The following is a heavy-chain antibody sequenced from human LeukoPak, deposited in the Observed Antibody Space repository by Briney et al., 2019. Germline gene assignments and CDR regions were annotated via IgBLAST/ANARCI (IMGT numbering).Heavy chain of an antibody. CDR1: GGSISSYY. CDR3: ASSYYYYGMDV. V-gene: IGHV4-59*01. CDR2: VYYSGST. J-gene: IGHJ6*02. Sequence: PSETLSLTRTVSGGSISSYYWSWIRQPPGKGLEWIGYVYYSGSTNYNPSLKSRVTISIDTSKNQFSLKLSSVTAADTAVYYCASSYYYYGMDVWGQGTTVTVSS.